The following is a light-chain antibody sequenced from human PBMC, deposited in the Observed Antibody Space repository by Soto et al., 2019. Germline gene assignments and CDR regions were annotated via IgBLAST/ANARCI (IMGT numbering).Light chain of an antibody. V-gene: IGKV3-11*01. J-gene: IGKJ1*01. CDR1: QNVANY. CDR2: ESS. CDR3: QQRGNRPPWT. Sequence: EIMLTHSPATLSLSTGEKATLSCRASQNVANYLDWYQQKPGQAPRLLIYESSNRATGIAARFSGSGSGTDFTLTISSLEPEDFAVYYCQQRGNRPPWTFGQGTNVDIK.